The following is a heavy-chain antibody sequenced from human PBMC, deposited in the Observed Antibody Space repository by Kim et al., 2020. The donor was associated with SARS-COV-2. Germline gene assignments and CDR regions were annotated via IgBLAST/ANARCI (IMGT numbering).Heavy chain of an antibody. CDR3: ARAPMSSLIKFDY. D-gene: IGHD1-26*01. Sequence: GSTHYTPTLRSRVTISVDTSKNQFSLKLSSVTAADTAVYYCARAPMSSLIKFDYWGQGTLVTVSS. J-gene: IGHJ4*02. V-gene: IGHV4-59*01. CDR2: GST.